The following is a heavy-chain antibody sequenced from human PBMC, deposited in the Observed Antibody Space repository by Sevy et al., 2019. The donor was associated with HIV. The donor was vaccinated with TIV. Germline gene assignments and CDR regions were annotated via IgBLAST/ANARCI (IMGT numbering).Heavy chain of an antibody. D-gene: IGHD3-10*01. CDR2: INHSGST. V-gene: IGHV4-34*01. CDR3: ASQGWFGEPYYYYMDV. CDR1: GGSFSGYY. J-gene: IGHJ6*03. Sequence: SETLSLTCAVYGGSFSGYYWSWIRQPPGKGLEWIGEINHSGSTNYNPSLKSRVTISVDTSKNQFSLKLGPVTAADTAVYYCASQGWFGEPYYYYMDVWGKGTTVTVSS.